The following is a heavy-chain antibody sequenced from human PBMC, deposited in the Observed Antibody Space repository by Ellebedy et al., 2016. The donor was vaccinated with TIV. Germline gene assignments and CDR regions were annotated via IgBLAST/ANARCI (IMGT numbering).Heavy chain of an antibody. V-gene: IGHV3-23*01. CDR3: AKDARFIVPTQGYFDL. CDR1: GFTFSSYA. J-gene: IGHJ2*01. Sequence: PGGSLRLSCAASGFTFSSYAMSWVRQAPGKGLEWVSTISGSGISTYYADSVKGRFTISRDKSKNTLYLQTNSLRAEDTAVYYCAKDARFIVPTQGYFDLWGRGTLVTVSS. CDR2: ISGSGIST. D-gene: IGHD5-12*01.